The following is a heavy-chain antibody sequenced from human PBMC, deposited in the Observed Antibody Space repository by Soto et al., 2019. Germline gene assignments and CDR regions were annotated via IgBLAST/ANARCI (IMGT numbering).Heavy chain of an antibody. CDR1: GFTFSSYA. CDR2: ISGSGGST. Sequence: EVQLLESGGGLVQPGGSLRLSCAASGFTFSSYAMSWVRQAPGKGLEWVSAISGSGGSTYYADSVKGRFTISRDNSKNTLYLQMNSLRAEDTAVYYCAKASYCSGGSCYSGQYYYYGMDVWGQGTTVTVSS. D-gene: IGHD2-15*01. CDR3: AKASYCSGGSCYSGQYYYYGMDV. V-gene: IGHV3-23*01. J-gene: IGHJ6*02.